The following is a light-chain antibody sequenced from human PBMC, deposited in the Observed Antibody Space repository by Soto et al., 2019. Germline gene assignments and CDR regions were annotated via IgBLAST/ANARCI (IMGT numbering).Light chain of an antibody. CDR2: DAS. J-gene: IGKJ1*01. CDR3: KHYNSYSEA. V-gene: IGKV1-5*01. Sequence: DIQMTQSPSTLSASVGDRVTITCRASQSISSWLAWYQQKPGKAPKLLIYDASSLESGVPSRFSGSGSGTEFTLTISSLQPDEFATYYCKHYNSYSEAFGQGTKVDIK. CDR1: QSISSW.